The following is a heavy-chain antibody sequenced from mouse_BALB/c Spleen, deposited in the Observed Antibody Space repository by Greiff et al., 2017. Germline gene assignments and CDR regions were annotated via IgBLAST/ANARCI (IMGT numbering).Heavy chain of an antibody. CDR3: ARQPNWDSWYFDV. CDR2: INPDSSTI. V-gene: IGHV4-1*02. Sequence: EVQVVESGGGLVQPGGSLKLSCAASGFDFSRYWMSWVRQAPGKGLEWIGEINPDSSTINYTPSLKDKFIISRDNAKNTLYLQMSKVRSEDTALYYCARQPNWDSWYFDVWGAGTTVTVSS. J-gene: IGHJ1*01. D-gene: IGHD4-1*01. CDR1: GFDFSRYW.